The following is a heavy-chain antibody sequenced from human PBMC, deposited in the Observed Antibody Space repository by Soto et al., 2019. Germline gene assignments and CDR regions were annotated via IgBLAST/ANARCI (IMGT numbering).Heavy chain of an antibody. J-gene: IGHJ4*02. Sequence: PGGSLRLSCASSGFTFSSYGIHWVRQAPGKGLEWVAVISYDGSNKYYADSVKGRFTISRDNSKNSLYLQMNSLRAEDTAFYYCARKIPGYYFDYWAQGTLVTVSS. CDR3: ARKIPGYYFDY. CDR1: GFTFSSYG. CDR2: ISYDGSNK. V-gene: IGHV3-30*03.